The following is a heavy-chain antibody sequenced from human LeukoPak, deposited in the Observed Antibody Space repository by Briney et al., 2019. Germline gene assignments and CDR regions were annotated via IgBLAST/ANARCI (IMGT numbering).Heavy chain of an antibody. V-gene: IGHV3-23*01. CDR2: ISESGGST. CDR1: GFTFSTSA. D-gene: IGHD4-23*01. J-gene: IGHJ4*02. Sequence: PGGSLRLSCVVSGFTFSTSAMSWVRQAPGKGLEWVSGISESGGSTYYADSVKGRFSISRDNAKNTLYLQMNSLRVEDTAVYYCARGRPHGNDYWGQGTLVTVSS. CDR3: ARGRPHGNDY.